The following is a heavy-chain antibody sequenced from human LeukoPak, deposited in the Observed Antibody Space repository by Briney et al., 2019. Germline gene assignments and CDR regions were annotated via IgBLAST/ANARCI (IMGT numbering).Heavy chain of an antibody. V-gene: IGHV1-69*05. J-gene: IGHJ6*02. D-gene: IGHD5-18*01. CDR1: GGTFSSYV. CDR3: ARDYGRFVDTAMAPTFYYYGMDV. CDR2: TIPNYGAA. Sequence: SVKVSCKASGGTFSSYVISWVRQAPGQGLEWMGGTIPNYGAANYAQKFQGRVTMTRDTSTSTVYMELSSLRSEDTAVYYCARDYGRFVDTAMAPTFYYYGMDVWGQGTTVTVSS.